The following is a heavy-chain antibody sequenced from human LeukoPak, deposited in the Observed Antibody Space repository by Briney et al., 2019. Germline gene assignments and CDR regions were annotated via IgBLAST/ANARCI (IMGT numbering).Heavy chain of an antibody. J-gene: IGHJ4*02. CDR3: QGTTVTNVGY. V-gene: IGHV4-59*01. D-gene: IGHD4-17*01. CDR1: GGSINLYY. Sequence: SETLSLTCTVPGGSINLYYWSWIRQPPGKELEWIGYIYYSGSTAYNPSLKSRVTISVDTSKNQFSLKLSSVTAADTAVYYCQGTTVTNVGYWGQGTLVTVSS. CDR2: IYYSGST.